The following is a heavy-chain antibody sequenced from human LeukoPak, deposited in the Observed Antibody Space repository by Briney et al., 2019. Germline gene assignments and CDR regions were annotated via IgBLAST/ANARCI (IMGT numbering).Heavy chain of an antibody. J-gene: IGHJ3*02. CDR1: GGSISSGSYY. CDR2: IYTSGST. Sequence: SETLSLTCTVSGGSISSGSYYWSWIRQPAGKGLEWIGRIYTSGSTNYNPSLKSRVTISVDTSKNQFSLKLCSVTAADTAVYYCARDMWLRYCSGGSCYSEAFDIWGQGTMVTVSS. D-gene: IGHD2-15*01. V-gene: IGHV4-61*02. CDR3: ARDMWLRYCSGGSCYSEAFDI.